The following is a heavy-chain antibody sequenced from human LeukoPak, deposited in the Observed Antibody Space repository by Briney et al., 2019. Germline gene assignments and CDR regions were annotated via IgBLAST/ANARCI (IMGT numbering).Heavy chain of an antibody. CDR1: GFTFSDYG. J-gene: IGHJ4*02. CDR2: ISSSSISI. CDR3: ARSGVVAVLFPTDFDY. V-gene: IGHV3-21*01. D-gene: IGHD3-10*01. Sequence: PGGSLRLSCAASGFTFSDYGMNWVRQAPGKGLEWVSFISSSSISIYYADSVKGRFTISRDNAGSSLFLRMNSLRDEDTAVYYCARSGVVAVLFPTDFDYWGQGALVTVSS.